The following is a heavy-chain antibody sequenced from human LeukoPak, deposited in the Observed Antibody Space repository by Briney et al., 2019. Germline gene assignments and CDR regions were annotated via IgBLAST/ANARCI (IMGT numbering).Heavy chain of an antibody. D-gene: IGHD3-22*01. J-gene: IGHJ4*02. Sequence: SETLSLTCTVSGGSISSYYWSWIRQPPGKGLEWIGYIYYSGSTNYNPSLKSRVTISVDTSKNQFSLKLSSVTAADTAVYYCARAASDYYDSSGYYPGHDYWGQGTLVTVSS. CDR3: ARAASDYYDSSGYYPGHDY. CDR2: IYYSGST. V-gene: IGHV4-59*01. CDR1: GGSISSYY.